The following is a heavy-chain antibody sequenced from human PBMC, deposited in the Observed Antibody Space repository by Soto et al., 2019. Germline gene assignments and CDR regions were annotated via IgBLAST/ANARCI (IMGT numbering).Heavy chain of an antibody. V-gene: IGHV3-21*01. CDR3: ARESEDLTSNFDY. Sequence: RGSLRLYCAASGFTFSRYSMNWVRQAPGKGLEWVSSISSTTNYIYYADSMKGRFTVSRDNAKNSVYLDMNSLSAEDTAVYYCARESEDLTSNFDYWGQGTLVTVSS. CDR2: ISSTTNYI. CDR1: GFTFSRYS. J-gene: IGHJ4*02.